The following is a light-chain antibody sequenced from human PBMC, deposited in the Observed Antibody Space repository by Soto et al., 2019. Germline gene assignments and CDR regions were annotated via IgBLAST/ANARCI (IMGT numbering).Light chain of an antibody. CDR2: GAS. CDR3: QQCSNWPLT. CDR1: QSVSSY. Sequence: EIVLTQSPATLSLSPGERATLSCRASQSVSSYLAWYQQKPGQAPRLLIYGASNRATGIPARFSGSGSGTDFTLTISSLEPEDFALYYCQQCSNWPLTFGGGTKVEIE. J-gene: IGKJ4*01. V-gene: IGKV3-11*01.